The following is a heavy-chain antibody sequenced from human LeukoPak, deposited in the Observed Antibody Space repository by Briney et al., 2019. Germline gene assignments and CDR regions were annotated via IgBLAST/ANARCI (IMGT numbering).Heavy chain of an antibody. CDR2: MNPSIDKT. Sequence: ASVKVSCKASGYTFTCYDITWVRQATGQGREWMGWMNPSIDKTGYAQKFQGRVTMTGNTSISTAYMELGSLRSEDPAVSYCAKGGGGGDGYDLWGQGTLVTVSP. CDR3: AKGGGGGDGYDL. V-gene: IGHV1-8*01. D-gene: IGHD5-24*01. CDR1: GYTFTCYD. J-gene: IGHJ5*02.